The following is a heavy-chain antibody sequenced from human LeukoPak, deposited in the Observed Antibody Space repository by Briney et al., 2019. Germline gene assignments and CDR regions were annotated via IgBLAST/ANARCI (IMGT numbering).Heavy chain of an antibody. CDR2: MQYDGSNK. Sequence: GGSLRLSCAVSGSTFSNYWMSWVRQAPGKGLEWVAFMQYDGSNKYYAESVKGRFTISRDNAKNSLYLQMNSLRAEDTAVYYCAELGITMIGGVWGKGTTVTISS. CDR3: AELGITMIGGV. J-gene: IGHJ6*04. V-gene: IGHV3-30*02. D-gene: IGHD3-10*02. CDR1: GSTFSNYW.